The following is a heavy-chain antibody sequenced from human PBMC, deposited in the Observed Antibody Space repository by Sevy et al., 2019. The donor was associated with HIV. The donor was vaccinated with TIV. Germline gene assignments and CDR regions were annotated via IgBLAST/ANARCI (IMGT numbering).Heavy chain of an antibody. Sequence: GGSLRLSCAASGFTFSSYAMSWVRQAPGKGLEWVSAISGSGGSTYYADSVKGRFTISRDNSKNTLYWQMNSLRAEDTAVYYCAARRLYSYGQGAHDYWGQGTLVTVSS. V-gene: IGHV3-23*01. J-gene: IGHJ4*02. CDR2: ISGSGGST. CDR1: GFTFSSYA. CDR3: AARRLYSYGQGAHDY. D-gene: IGHD5-18*01.